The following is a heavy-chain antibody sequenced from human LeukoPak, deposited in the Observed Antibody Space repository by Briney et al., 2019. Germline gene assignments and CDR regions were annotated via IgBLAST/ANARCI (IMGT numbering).Heavy chain of an antibody. V-gene: IGHV4-28*05. Sequence: PSDTLSLTCAVSGFSISSDNWWGWIRQPPGKGLEWIGYIYYSGGIHYNPSLKSRVTMSVDTSKNQFSLRLSSVTAVDTAVYYCAGKRSAISYFDVWGQGTLVTVSS. J-gene: IGHJ4*02. CDR1: GFSISSDNW. CDR3: AGKRSAISYFDV. CDR2: IYYSGGI. D-gene: IGHD3-3*01.